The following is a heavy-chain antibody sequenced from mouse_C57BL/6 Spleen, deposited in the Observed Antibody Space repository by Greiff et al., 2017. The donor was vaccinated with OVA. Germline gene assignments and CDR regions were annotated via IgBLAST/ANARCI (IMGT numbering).Heavy chain of an antibody. CDR2: INPNNGGT. J-gene: IGHJ2*01. CDR3: ARGDYGSSYFDY. Sequence: EVQLQQSGPELVKPGASVNISFTSSLYTFTDYYMNWVKQSHGKSLEWIGDINPNNGGTSYNQKFKGKATLTVDKSSSTAYMELRSLTSEDSAVYYCARGDYGSSYFDYWGQGTTLTVSS. CDR1: LYTFTDYY. V-gene: IGHV1-26*01. D-gene: IGHD1-1*01.